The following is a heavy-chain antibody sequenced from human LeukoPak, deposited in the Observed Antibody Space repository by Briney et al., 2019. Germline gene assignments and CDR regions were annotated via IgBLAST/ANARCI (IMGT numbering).Heavy chain of an antibody. CDR2: IKEVGREE. CDR3: AAGDDLDY. CDR1: GVTFSRSW. V-gene: IGHV3-7*03. J-gene: IGHJ4*02. D-gene: IGHD2-21*01. Sequence: GGSLRLSCVASGVTFSRSWMYWVRQAPGKGLEGVANIKEVGREESYVDSVKGRFTISKDNAANSLYLQMNSLRVEDTAVYYRAAGDDLDYWGRGIPVTVSS.